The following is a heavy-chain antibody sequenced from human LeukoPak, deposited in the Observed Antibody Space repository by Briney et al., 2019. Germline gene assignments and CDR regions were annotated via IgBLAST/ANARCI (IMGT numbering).Heavy chain of an antibody. D-gene: IGHD5-12*01. CDR1: GFTFSSYG. V-gene: IGHV3-23*01. CDR2: LGGSGGFIT. CDR3: ARDLGWLHYAD. J-gene: IGHJ4*02. Sequence: PGGTLRLSCAASGFTFSSYGMSWVRQAPGKGLEWVSGLGGSGGFITYYADSVKGRFTVSRDNAKNTLYLQMNSLRADDTAIYYCARDLGWLHYADWGPGNLVTVSS.